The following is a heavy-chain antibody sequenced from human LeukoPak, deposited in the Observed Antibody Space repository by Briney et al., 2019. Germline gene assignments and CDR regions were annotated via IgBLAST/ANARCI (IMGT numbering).Heavy chain of an antibody. V-gene: IGHV4-59*11. D-gene: IGHD3-22*01. J-gene: IGHJ5*02. CDR3: ARLSGLFDSSGYYYSNWLDP. CDR2: IYYNGRT. CDR1: GGSISNHY. Sequence: SETLSLTCTVSGGSISNHYWSWIRQPPGKGLEWIGYIYYNGRTNYYPSLESRVTVSVDTSKNQFSMKLSSVTAADTAVYYCARLSGLFDSSGYYYSNWLDPWGQGTLVTVSS.